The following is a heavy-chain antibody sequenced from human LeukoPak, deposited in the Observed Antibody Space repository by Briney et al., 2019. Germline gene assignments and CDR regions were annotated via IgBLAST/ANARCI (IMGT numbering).Heavy chain of an antibody. V-gene: IGHV3-7*03. CDR2: INQDGSEK. J-gene: IGHJ6*04. CDR1: GFTFSSYW. Sequence: PGGSLRLSCAASGFTFSSYWMSWVRQAPGKGLEWVANINQDGSEKHYVDSVKGRFTISGDNAKNSLYLQMNSLRAEDTAVYYCARKAYGLDVWGKGTTVTGSS. CDR3: ARKAYGLDV.